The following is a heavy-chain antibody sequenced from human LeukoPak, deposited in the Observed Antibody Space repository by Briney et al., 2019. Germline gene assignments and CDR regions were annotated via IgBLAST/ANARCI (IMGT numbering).Heavy chain of an antibody. D-gene: IGHD6-19*01. V-gene: IGHV1-8*03. Sequence: ASVKVSGKVSGKPLTSININWVRKATGQGLGWMAWMNPNSGNTGYAQKFQGRVTITRNASISTAYMELSSLRSEDTAVYYCARRFSSGWYFDYWGQGTLVTVSS. CDR1: GKPLTSIN. J-gene: IGHJ4*02. CDR3: ARRFSSGWYFDY. CDR2: MNPNSGNT.